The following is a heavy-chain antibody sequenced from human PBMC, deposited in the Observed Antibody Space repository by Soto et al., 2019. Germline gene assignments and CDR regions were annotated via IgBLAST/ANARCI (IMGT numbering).Heavy chain of an antibody. J-gene: IGHJ6*02. D-gene: IGHD3-9*01. CDR1: GYSFIKNA. CDR3: ARVLRYAPSHYYGMDV. CDR2: INVGTDKT. Sequence: ASVKVSCKTSGYSFIKNAIHWVRQAPGHRPEWMGWINVGTDKTKYSEKFQGRVTVTADKSTSTAYMELSSLRSEDTAVYYCARVLRYAPSHYYGMDVWGQGTTVTV. V-gene: IGHV1-3*01.